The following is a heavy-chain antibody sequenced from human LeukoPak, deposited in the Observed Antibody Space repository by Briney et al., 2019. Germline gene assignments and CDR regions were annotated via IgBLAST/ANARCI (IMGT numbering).Heavy chain of an antibody. CDR1: GFTFSSYE. V-gene: IGHV3-48*03. CDR3: ARDNNPPYYYDSSGYL. J-gene: IGHJ5*02. Sequence: GGSLRLSCAASGFTFSSYEMNWVRQAPGKGLEWVSYISSSGSTIYYADSVKGRFTVSRDNAKNSLYLQMNSLRAEDTAVYYCARDNNPPYYYDSSGYLWGQGTLVTVSS. D-gene: IGHD3-22*01. CDR2: ISSSGSTI.